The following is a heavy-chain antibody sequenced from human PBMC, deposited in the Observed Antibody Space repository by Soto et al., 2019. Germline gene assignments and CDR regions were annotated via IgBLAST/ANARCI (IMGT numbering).Heavy chain of an antibody. CDR2: IYYSGST. V-gene: IGHV4-59*01. Sequence: SETLSLTCTVSGGSISSYYWSWIRQPPGKGLEWIGYIYYSGSTNYNPSLKSRVTISVDTSKNQFSLKLSSVTAADTAVYYCARGSAGYSYGTARRYFDYWGQGTLVTVSS. J-gene: IGHJ4*02. CDR1: GGSISSYY. CDR3: ARGSAGYSYGTARRYFDY. D-gene: IGHD5-18*01.